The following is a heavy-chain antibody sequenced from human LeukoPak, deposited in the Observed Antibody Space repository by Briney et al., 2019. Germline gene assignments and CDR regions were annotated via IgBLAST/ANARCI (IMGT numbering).Heavy chain of an antibody. J-gene: IGHJ4*02. CDR1: GGSIRSSSYY. CDR2: IYYSGST. V-gene: IGHV4-39*07. CDR3: ARDRGYSGYLSGVDY. Sequence: SETLSLTCTVSGGSIRSSSYYWGWIRQPPGKGLEWIGSIYYSGSTYYNPSLKSRVTISVDTSKNQFSLKLSSVTAADTAVYYCARDRGYSGYLSGVDYWGQGTLVTVSS. D-gene: IGHD5-12*01.